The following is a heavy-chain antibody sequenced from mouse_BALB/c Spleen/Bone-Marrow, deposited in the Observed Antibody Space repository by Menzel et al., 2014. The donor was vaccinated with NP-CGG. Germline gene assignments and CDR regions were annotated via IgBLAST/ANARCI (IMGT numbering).Heavy chain of an antibody. J-gene: IGHJ3*01. V-gene: IGHV1-55*01. CDR3: ARFSQLGLLAY. CDR2: IYPGSGST. CDR1: GYNFTSYW. D-gene: IGHD3-1*01. Sequence: QVQLKQSGVELVKPGTSVKLSCKASGYNFTSYWINWAKLRPGQGLEWIGDIYPGSGSTNYNEKFKSKATLTVDTSSSTAYMQLSSLASEDSALYYCARFSQLGLLAYWGQGTLVTVSA.